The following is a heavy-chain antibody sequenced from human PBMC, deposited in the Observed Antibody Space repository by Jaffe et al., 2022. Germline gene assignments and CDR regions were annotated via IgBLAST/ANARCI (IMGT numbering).Heavy chain of an antibody. D-gene: IGHD3-10*01. Sequence: DVLLVESGGGLEQPGRSLRLSCTASGFTFGDYAMHWFRQVPGQGLEWVGFIRSKTYGGTTEYAPSVKGRFSISRDDSYSVAYLQMNSLKTDDRAKYYCARGNPRGGSRCDYWGPGTLVTV. V-gene: IGHV3-49*03. CDR1: GFTFGDYA. J-gene: IGHJ4*02. CDR2: IRSKTYGGTT. CDR3: ARGNPRGGSRCDY.